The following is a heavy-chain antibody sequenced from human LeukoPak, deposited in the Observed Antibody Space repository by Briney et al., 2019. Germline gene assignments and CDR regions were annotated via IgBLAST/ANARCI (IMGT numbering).Heavy chain of an antibody. J-gene: IGHJ4*02. Sequence: GGSLRLSCAASGFTFSSYGMHWVRQAPGKGLEWVAVISYDGSNKYYADSVKGRFTISRDNSKNTLYLQMNSLRAEDTAVYYCAKGQISEYAYQLNFDCWGQGTLVTVSS. CDR3: AKGQISEYAYQLNFDC. CDR1: GFTFSSYG. D-gene: IGHD2-2*01. V-gene: IGHV3-30*18. CDR2: ISYDGSNK.